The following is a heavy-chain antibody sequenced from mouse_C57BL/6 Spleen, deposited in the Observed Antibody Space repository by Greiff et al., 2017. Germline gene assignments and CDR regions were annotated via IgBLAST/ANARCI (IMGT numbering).Heavy chain of an antibody. CDR2: INPKSGST. CDR3: ASSSRYGSSAFDLDG. D-gene: IGHD1-1*01. J-gene: IGHJ4*01. Sequence: QVQLQQSGAELVKPGASVKLSCKASGYTFTSYWMHWVKQRPGQGLEWIGMINPKSGSTNYNEKFKSKATLTVDKSSSTAYMQLSSLTSEDSAVYYCASSSRYGSSAFDLDGWGQGASVTVAS. V-gene: IGHV1-64*01. CDR1: GYTFTSYW.